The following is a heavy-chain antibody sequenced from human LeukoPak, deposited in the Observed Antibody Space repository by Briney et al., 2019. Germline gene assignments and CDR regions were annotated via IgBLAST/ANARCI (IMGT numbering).Heavy chain of an antibody. Sequence: ASVKVSCKASGGTFTSYAISWVRQAPGQGLEWMGWISAYNGNTNYAQKLQGRVTMTTDTSTSTAYMELRSLRSDDTAVYYCARDLVTAKTTAYWGQGTLVTVSS. D-gene: IGHD2-21*02. CDR1: GGTFTSYA. J-gene: IGHJ4*02. V-gene: IGHV1-18*01. CDR3: ARDLVTAKTTAY. CDR2: ISAYNGNT.